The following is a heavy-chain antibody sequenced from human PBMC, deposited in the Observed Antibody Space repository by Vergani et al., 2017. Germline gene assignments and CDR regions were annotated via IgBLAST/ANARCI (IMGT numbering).Heavy chain of an antibody. CDR3: AKYTSGWGSRSEYFQH. D-gene: IGHD6-19*01. J-gene: IGHJ1*01. CDR1: GYSFTSYW. Sequence: EVQLVPSGAEVKTPGESLKISCKGSGYSFTSYWIGWVRQMPGKGLGWMGIIYPGDSDTRYSPSFQGQVTISADKSLSTAYLQWSSLKASDTAMYYCAKYTSGWGSRSEYFQHWGQGTLVTVSS. CDR2: IYPGDSDT. V-gene: IGHV5-51*03.